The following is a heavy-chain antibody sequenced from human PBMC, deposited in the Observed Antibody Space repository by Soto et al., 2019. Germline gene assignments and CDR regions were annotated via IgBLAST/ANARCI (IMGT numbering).Heavy chain of an antibody. V-gene: IGHV4-30-4*01. D-gene: IGHD5-12*01. CDR2: IYYSGST. CDR3: ARVRSGYDLGPWY. J-gene: IGHJ4*02. Sequence: QVQLQESGPGLVKPSQTLSLTCTVSVGSISSGDYYWSWIRQPPGKGLEWIGYIYYSGSTYYNPSLKSRVTISVDTSKNQFSLKLSSVTAADTAVYYCARVRSGYDLGPWYWGQGTLVTVSS. CDR1: VGSISSGDYY.